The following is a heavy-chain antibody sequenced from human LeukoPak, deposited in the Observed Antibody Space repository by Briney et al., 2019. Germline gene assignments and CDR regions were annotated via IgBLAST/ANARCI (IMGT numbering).Heavy chain of an antibody. J-gene: IGHJ4*02. CDR3: ARGYGSGSYYRDLDYFDY. CDR2: IYYSGST. Sequence: SETLSLTCTVSGGSISSYYWSWIRQPPGKGLEWIGYIYYSGSTNYNPSLKSRVTISVDTSKNQFSLKLSSVTAADTAVYYCARGYGSGSYYRDLDYFDYWSQGTLVTVSS. V-gene: IGHV4-59*01. CDR1: GGSISSYY. D-gene: IGHD3-10*01.